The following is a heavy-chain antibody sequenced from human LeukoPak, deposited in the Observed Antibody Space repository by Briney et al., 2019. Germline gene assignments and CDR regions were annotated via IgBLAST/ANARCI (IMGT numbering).Heavy chain of an antibody. J-gene: IGHJ4*02. CDR1: GYTFTAYY. V-gene: IGHV3-33*06. CDR2: IWYDGNNK. CDR3: AKDIVVVVAATQDSGDY. D-gene: IGHD2-15*01. Sequence: SCKASGYTFTAYYMHWVRQAPGKGLEWVALIWYDGNNKYYADSVKGRFTISRDNSKNTLYLQMNSLRAEDTAVYYCAKDIVVVVAATQDSGDYWGQGTLVTVSS.